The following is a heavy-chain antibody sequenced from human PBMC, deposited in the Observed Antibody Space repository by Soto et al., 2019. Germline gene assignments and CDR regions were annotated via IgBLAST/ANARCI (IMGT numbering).Heavy chain of an antibody. V-gene: IGHV4-59*01. CDR1: GGSISSYY. J-gene: IGHJ6*02. Sequence: SETLSLTCTVSGGSISSYYWSWIRQPPGKGLEWIGYIYYSGSTNYNPSLKSRVTISVDTSKNQFSLKLSSVTAADTAVYYCARDRDYYDSRGDYGMDVWGQGTTVTVSS. CDR3: ARDRDYYDSRGDYGMDV. CDR2: IYYSGST. D-gene: IGHD3-22*01.